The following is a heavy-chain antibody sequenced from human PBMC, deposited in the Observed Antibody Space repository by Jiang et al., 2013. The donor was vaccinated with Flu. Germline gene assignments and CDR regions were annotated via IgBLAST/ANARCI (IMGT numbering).Heavy chain of an antibody. CDR1: GYSISSGYY. CDR3: ARAWTGTFGDY. CDR2: IYHSGST. J-gene: IGHJ4*02. Sequence: VQLVESGPGLVKPSETLSLTCAVSGYSISSGYYWGWIRQPPGKGPEWIGSIYHSGSTYYNPSLKSRVTISVDTSKNQFSLKLSSVTAADTAVYYCARAWTGTFGDYWGQGTLVTVSS. V-gene: IGHV4-38-2*01. D-gene: IGHD1-7*01.